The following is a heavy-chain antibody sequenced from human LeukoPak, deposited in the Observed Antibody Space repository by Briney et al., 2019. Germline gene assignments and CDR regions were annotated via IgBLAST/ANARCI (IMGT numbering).Heavy chain of an antibody. CDR2: NSISGKG. J-gene: IGHJ4*02. Sequence: PSETLSLTCTVSGGSIHTYNWMWIRQPAGKGLEWIGRNSISGKGDYNPSLMSRVSISVDTSKNQFSLKLTSMTAADTAVYYCARGRRTSGYASLTNWGQGTLVTVSS. CDR1: GGSIHTYN. V-gene: IGHV4-4*07. D-gene: IGHD3-22*01. CDR3: ARGRRTSGYASLTN.